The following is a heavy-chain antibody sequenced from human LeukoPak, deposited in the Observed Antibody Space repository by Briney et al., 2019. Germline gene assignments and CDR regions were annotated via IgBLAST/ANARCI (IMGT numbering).Heavy chain of an antibody. Sequence: GGSLRLSCAASGFTFSSYGMHWVRQAPGKGLEWVAFIRYDGSNKYYADSVKGRFTISRDNSKNTLYLQMNSLRAEDTAVYYCAKTYDFWIHAVDYWGQGTLVTVSS. CDR3: AKTYDFWIHAVDY. CDR2: IRYDGSNK. J-gene: IGHJ4*02. V-gene: IGHV3-30*02. D-gene: IGHD3-3*01. CDR1: GFTFSSYG.